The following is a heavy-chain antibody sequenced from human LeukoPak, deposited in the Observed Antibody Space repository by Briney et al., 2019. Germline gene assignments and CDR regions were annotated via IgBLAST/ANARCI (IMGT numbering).Heavy chain of an antibody. CDR3: AKDKEAHDAFDI. CDR1: GFIFDYYA. J-gene: IGHJ3*02. CDR2: ITWDGVRQ. Sequence: PGGSLRLSCSASGFIFDYYAMYWARQAPGKGLECVSLITWDGVRQDYEDSVKGRFTISRDNRKNSLYLQMNGLKTEDTALYYCAKDKEAHDAFDIWGQGTMVAVS. V-gene: IGHV3-43*02.